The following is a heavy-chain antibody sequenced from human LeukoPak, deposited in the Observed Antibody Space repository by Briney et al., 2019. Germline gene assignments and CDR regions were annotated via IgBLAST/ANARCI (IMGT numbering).Heavy chain of an antibody. CDR3: TRAAGTSGYYYYFQH. CDR2: IRSKTYGGTT. CDR1: GFTFGDYA. J-gene: IGHJ1*01. D-gene: IGHD3-22*01. V-gene: IGHV3-49*04. Sequence: GESLKISCTASGFTFGDYAMNWVRQAPGKGLEWVGFIRSKTYGGTTEYAASVRGRFTISRDDSKSIAYLQMNSLKTEDTAVYYCTRAAGTSGYYYYFQHWGQGTLVTVSS.